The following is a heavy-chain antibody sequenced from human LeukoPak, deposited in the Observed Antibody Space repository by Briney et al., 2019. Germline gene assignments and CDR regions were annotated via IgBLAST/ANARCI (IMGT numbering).Heavy chain of an antibody. CDR3: ARRSKSSAIWYYFDY. D-gene: IGHD6-25*01. V-gene: IGHV3-23*01. CDR1: GFSFSSYG. Sequence: GGSLRLSCAASGFSFSSYGINWVRQAPGKGLEWVSGISGSGDITYYADSVRGRFTISRDNSRNTLYLQMNSLRAEDTAVYYCARRSKSSAIWYYFDYWGQGTLVTVSS. J-gene: IGHJ4*02. CDR2: ISGSGDIT.